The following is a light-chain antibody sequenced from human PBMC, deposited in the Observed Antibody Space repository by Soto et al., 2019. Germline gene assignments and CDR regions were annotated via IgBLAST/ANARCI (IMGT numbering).Light chain of an antibody. Sequence: EIVLAQSPGTLSLSPGERATLSCRASQSVSSSYLAWYQQKPGQAPRLLIYGASSRATGIPDRFSGSGSGTDFTLTISRLEPEDFALYYCQQYGRSPLTFGGGTQLDIK. CDR3: QQYGRSPLT. CDR2: GAS. V-gene: IGKV3-20*01. J-gene: IGKJ4*01. CDR1: QSVSSSY.